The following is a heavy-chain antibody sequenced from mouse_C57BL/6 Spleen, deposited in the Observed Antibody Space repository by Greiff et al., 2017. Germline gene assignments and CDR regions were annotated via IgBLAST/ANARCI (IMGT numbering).Heavy chain of an antibody. J-gene: IGHJ2*01. CDR3: ARGTFYGSSSYYVDY. CDR1: GFTFSDYG. Sequence: EVQGVESGGGLVKPGGSLKLSCAASGFTFSDYGMHWVRQAPEKGLEWVAYISSGSSTIYYADTVKGRFTISRDNAKNTLFLQMTSLRSEDTAMYYCARGTFYGSSSYYVDYWGQGTTLTVSS. CDR2: ISSGSSTI. D-gene: IGHD1-1*01. V-gene: IGHV5-17*01.